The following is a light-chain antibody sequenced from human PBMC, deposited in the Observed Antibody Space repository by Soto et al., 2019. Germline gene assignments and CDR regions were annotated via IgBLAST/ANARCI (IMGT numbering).Light chain of an antibody. J-gene: IGLJ3*02. V-gene: IGLV1-44*01. Sequence: QSVLTQPPSASGTPGQRVTIPCSGSSSNIGSNLVNWYQQLPGTAPKLVMYNNNQWPSGVPDRFSGSKSGTSASLAISGLQSEDEADYYCAAWDDSLNGLVFGGGTKLTVL. CDR2: NNN. CDR3: AAWDDSLNGLV. CDR1: SSNIGSNL.